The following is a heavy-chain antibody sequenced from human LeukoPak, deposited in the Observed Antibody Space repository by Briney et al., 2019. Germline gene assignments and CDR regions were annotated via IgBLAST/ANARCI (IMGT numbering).Heavy chain of an antibody. J-gene: IGHJ4*02. Sequence: PSETLSLTCTVSGGSISSHYWSWIRQPPGKGLEWIGYIYYSGSTNYNPSLKSRVTISVDTSKNQFSLKLSSVTAADTAVYYCAGVQYSSSSGGLYYFDYWGQGTLVTVSS. V-gene: IGHV4-59*11. CDR3: AGVQYSSSSGGLYYFDY. CDR2: IYYSGST. D-gene: IGHD6-6*01. CDR1: GGSISSHY.